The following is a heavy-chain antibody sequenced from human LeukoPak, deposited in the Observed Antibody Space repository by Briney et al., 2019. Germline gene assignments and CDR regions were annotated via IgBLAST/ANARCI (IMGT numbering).Heavy chain of an antibody. D-gene: IGHD6-13*01. J-gene: IGHJ4*02. CDR1: GGSISSNY. CDR3: ARGRSTWHY. Sequence: SETLSLTCTVSGGSISSNYWSWIRQPPGKGLEWIGYIYYSGSTNYNPSLKGRVTISVDTSKSQFSLKLSSVTAADTAVYYCARGRSTWHYWGQGTPVTVSS. CDR2: IYYSGST. V-gene: IGHV4-59*01.